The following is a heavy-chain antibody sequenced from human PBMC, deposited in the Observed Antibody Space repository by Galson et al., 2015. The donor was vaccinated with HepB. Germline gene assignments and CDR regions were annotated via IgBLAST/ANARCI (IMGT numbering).Heavy chain of an antibody. CDR2: ISSSSSSM. CDR1: GFTFSSYT. D-gene: IGHD3-22*01. J-gene: IGHJ3*02. V-gene: IGHV3-48*02. Sequence: SLRLSCAASGFTFSSYTMNWVRQAPGKGLEWLSYISSSSSSMYYADSVKGRFTISRDNAKNSLYLQIDSLRDEDTAVYYCARDSCVGDDSSGPDICDSFDIWGQGTMVTVSS. CDR3: ARDSCVGDDSSGPDICDSFDI.